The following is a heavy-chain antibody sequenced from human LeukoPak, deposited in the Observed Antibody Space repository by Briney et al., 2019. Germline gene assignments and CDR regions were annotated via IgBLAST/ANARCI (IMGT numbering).Heavy chain of an antibody. CDR2: ISYDGTKT. J-gene: IGHJ5*02. V-gene: IGHV3-30*04. CDR1: GVTFSNYA. D-gene: IGHD6-19*01. Sequence: GGSLRLSCTPSGVTFSNYALDWVRQAPGKGLEWVAAISYDGTKTYYTDSVKVRFTISRDDPDNTLSLQMDSLRGEDTALYYCASSTTVAGTFWFDPWGQGTLVTVSS. CDR3: ASSTTVAGTFWFDP.